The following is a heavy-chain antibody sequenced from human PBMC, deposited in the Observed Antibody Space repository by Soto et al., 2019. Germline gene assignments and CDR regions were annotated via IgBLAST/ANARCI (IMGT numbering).Heavy chain of an antibody. CDR3: ARALGSGYYYEDNRLDY. Sequence: SETLSLTCTVSGGSISSYYWSWIRQPPGKGLEWIGYIYYSGSTNYNPSLKSRVTISVDTSKNQFSLKLSSVTAADTAVYYCARALGSGYYYEDNRLDYWGQGTLVTVSS. J-gene: IGHJ4*02. CDR2: IYYSGST. CDR1: GGSISSYY. D-gene: IGHD3-22*01. V-gene: IGHV4-59*01.